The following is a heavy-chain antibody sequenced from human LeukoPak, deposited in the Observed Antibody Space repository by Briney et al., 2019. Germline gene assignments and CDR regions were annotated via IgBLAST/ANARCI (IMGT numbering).Heavy chain of an antibody. V-gene: IGHV3-23*01. CDR2: ISGSGGST. D-gene: IGHD3-3*01. CDR1: GFTFSSNA. CDR3: AKDGGPPYYDFWSGYPNWFDR. Sequence: GSLRLSCAASGFTFSSNAMSWVRQAPGKGLEWVSAISGSGGSTYYADSVKGRFTISRDNSKNTLYLQMNSLRAEDTAIYYCAKDGGPPYYDFWSGYPNWFDRWGQGTLVTVSS. J-gene: IGHJ5*02.